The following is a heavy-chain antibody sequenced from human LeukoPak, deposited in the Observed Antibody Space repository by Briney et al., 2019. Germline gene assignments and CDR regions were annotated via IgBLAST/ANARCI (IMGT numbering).Heavy chain of an antibody. J-gene: IGHJ4*02. CDR3: ARGLRYYGSGSRVN. CDR2: IKSISDGGTI. CDR1: GFTLSNAW. Sequence: GGSLRLSCAASGFTLSNAWMNWVRQTPGEGMEWVGLIKSISDGGTIDYAAPVKGRFTISRDDAKNTLFLQMNSLKTEDTAVYYCARGLRYYGSGSRVNWGQGTLVTVSS. V-gene: IGHV3-15*01. D-gene: IGHD3-10*01.